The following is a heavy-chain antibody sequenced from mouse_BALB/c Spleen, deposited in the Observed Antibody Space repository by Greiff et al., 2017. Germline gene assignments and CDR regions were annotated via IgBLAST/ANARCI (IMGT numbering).Heavy chain of an antibody. V-gene: IGHV5-17*02. CDR1: GFTFSSFG. J-gene: IGHJ4*01. Sequence: EVQRVESGGGLVQPGGSRKLSCAASGFTFSSFGMHWVRQAPEKGLEWVAYISSGSSTIYYADTVKGRFTISRDNPKNTLFLQMTSLRSEDTAMYYCARGTTVLDYWGQGTSVTVSS. CDR3: ARGTTVLDY. D-gene: IGHD1-1*01. CDR2: ISSGSSTI.